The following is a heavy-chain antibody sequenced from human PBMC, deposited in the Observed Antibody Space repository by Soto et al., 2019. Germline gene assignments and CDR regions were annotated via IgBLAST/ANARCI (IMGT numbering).Heavy chain of an antibody. J-gene: IGHJ4*02. Sequence: SEILSLTWAVSGGSSISSNWWSWVRQPPGKGLEWIGEIYHSGSTNYNPSLKSRVTISVDKSKNQFSLKLSSVTAADTAVYYCARAVISGWSMGYFDYWGQGTLVTVSS. CDR3: ARAVISGWSMGYFDY. D-gene: IGHD6-19*01. CDR1: GGSSISSNW. V-gene: IGHV4-4*02. CDR2: IYHSGST.